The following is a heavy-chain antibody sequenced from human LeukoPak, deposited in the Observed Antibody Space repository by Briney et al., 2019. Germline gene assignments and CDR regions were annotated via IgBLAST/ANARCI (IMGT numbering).Heavy chain of an antibody. J-gene: IGHJ4*02. CDR1: GFTFDDYG. CDR2: INWNGGST. D-gene: IGHD1-1*01. Sequence: PGGSLRLXCAASGFTFDDYGMSWVRQAPGKGLEWVSGINWNGGSTGYADSVKGRFTISRDNAKNSLYLQMNSLKTEDTAVYYCTTDRYNWNDFLDYWGQGTLVTVSS. CDR3: TTDRYNWNDFLDY. V-gene: IGHV3-20*04.